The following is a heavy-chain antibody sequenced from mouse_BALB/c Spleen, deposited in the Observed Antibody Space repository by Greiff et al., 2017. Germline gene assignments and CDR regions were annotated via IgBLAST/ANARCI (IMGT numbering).Heavy chain of an antibody. Sequence: QVQLQQPGAELMKPGASVKISCKATGYTFSSYWIEWVKQRPGHGLEWIGEILPGSGSTNYNEKFKGKATFTADTSSNTAYMQLSSLTSEDSAVYYCARRGTTVVARDAMDYWGQGTSVTVSS. CDR3: ARRGTTVVARDAMDY. CDR2: ILPGSGST. CDR1: GYTFSSYW. V-gene: IGHV1-9*01. D-gene: IGHD1-1*01. J-gene: IGHJ4*01.